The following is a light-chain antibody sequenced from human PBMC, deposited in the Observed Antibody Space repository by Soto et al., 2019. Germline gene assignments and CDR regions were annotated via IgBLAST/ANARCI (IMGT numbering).Light chain of an antibody. CDR2: DAS. Sequence: EIVLTQSPATLSLSPGARATLSCRASQSVSSYLAWYQQKPGQAPRLLIFDASNRATGIPARFSGSVSGTVGTITISSLEPEDGEVYYGQQRSHWAITFGQGTRLEIK. J-gene: IGKJ5*01. V-gene: IGKV3-11*01. CDR3: QQRSHWAIT. CDR1: QSVSSY.